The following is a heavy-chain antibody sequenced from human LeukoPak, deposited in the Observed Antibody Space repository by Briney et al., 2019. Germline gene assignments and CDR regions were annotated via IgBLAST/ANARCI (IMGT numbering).Heavy chain of an antibody. CDR2: ISWNSGSI. D-gene: IGHD6-19*01. CDR1: GFTFDDYA. J-gene: IGHJ4*02. V-gene: IGHV3-9*01. Sequence: GRSLRLSCAASGFTFDDYAMHWVRQAPGKGLEWVSGISWNSGSIGYADSVKGRFTFSRDNAKNSLYLQMNSLRAEDTALYYCAKGSVAGTADLDHWGQGTLVTVPS. CDR3: AKGSVAGTADLDH.